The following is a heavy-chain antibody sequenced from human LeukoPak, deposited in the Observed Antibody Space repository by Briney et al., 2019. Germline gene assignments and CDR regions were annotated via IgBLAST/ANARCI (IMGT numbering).Heavy chain of an antibody. J-gene: IGHJ4*02. CDR3: ARGIYCSSTSCSHGNFDY. Sequence: PGRSLRLSCAASGFTFSSYAMHWVRQAPGKGLEWVAVISYDGSNKYYADSVKGRFTISRDNSKNTLYLQMNSLRAEDTAVYYCARGIYCSSTSCSHGNFDYWGQGTLVTVSS. CDR1: GFTFSSYA. V-gene: IGHV3-30-3*01. D-gene: IGHD2-2*01. CDR2: ISYDGSNK.